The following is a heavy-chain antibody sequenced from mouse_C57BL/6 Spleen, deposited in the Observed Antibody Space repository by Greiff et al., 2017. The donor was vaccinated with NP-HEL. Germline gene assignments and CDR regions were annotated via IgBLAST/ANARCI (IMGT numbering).Heavy chain of an antibody. J-gene: IGHJ2*01. V-gene: IGHV1-15*01. D-gene: IGHD1-1*01. CDR2: IDPETGGT. CDR1: GYTFTDYE. Sequence: VQLQQSGAELVRPGASVTLSCKASGYTFTDYEMHWVKQTPVHGLEWIGAIDPETGGTAYNQKFKGKAILTADKSSSTAYMELRSLTSEDSAVYYCTRSRYGSDYWGQGTTLTVSS. CDR3: TRSRYGSDY.